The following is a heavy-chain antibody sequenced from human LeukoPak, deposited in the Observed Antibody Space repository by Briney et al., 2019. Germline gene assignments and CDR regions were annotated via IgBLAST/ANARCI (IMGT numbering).Heavy chain of an antibody. CDR2: ISYDGSNK. CDR1: GFTFSSYG. CDR3: AKPPERRFPYDFWSGSDYYYYGMDV. V-gene: IGHV3-30*18. D-gene: IGHD3-3*01. J-gene: IGHJ6*02. Sequence: HSGGSLRLSCAASGFTFSSYGMHWVRQAPGKGLEWVAVISYDGSNKYYADSVKGRFTISRDNSKNTLYLQMNSLRAEDTAVYYCAKPPERRFPYDFWSGSDYYYYGMDVWGQGTTVTVSS.